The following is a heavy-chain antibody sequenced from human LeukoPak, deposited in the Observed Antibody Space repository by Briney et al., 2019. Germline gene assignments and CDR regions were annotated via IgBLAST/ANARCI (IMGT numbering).Heavy chain of an antibody. CDR2: ISSDGSNK. V-gene: IGHV3-30*04. CDR1: TFTVSSYA. D-gene: IGHD1-26*01. Sequence: GGSLRLSCAASTFTVSSYAMHWVRQAPGKGLEWETVISSDGSNKYYADSVEGRFTISRDNAKNSLYLQMNSLRVEDTAVYYCAQSGSYYYGAFDIWGQGTMVTVSS. CDR3: AQSGSYYYGAFDI. J-gene: IGHJ3*02.